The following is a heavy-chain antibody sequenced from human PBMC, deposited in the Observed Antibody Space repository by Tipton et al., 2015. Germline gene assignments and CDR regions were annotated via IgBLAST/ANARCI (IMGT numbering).Heavy chain of an antibody. CDR2: IYPGDSDT. V-gene: IGHV5-51*01. J-gene: IGHJ3*02. CDR1: GYSFSNYW. Sequence: VQLVQSGAEVKKPGESLKISCQGSGYSFSNYWIGWVRQMPGKGLEWMAIIYPGDSDTRYNPSFQGQVTISADKSISTAYLHWSSLKASDTAMYYCARHVSFYYDTHGSDALDIWAQGTMVTVSS. D-gene: IGHD3-22*01. CDR3: ARHVSFYYDTHGSDALDI.